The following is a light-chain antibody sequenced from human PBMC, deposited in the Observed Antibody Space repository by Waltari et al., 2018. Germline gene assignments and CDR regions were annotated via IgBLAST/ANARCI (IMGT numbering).Light chain of an antibody. V-gene: IGKV5-2*01. J-gene: IGKJ4*01. CDR3: LQYYNYPLT. CDR2: EAS. Sequence: TTVRQSPAFISGTPRDKVNISCQASQKIDDDMNWYQQKPGEAAIFIIQEASTLVPGIPSRFSGSGYGTDFTLTINNIQSDDSAYYFCLQYYNYPLTFGRGTKVEIK. CDR1: QKIDDD.